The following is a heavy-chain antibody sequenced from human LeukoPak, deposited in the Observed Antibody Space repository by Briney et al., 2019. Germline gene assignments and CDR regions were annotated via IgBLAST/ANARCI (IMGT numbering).Heavy chain of an antibody. Sequence: ASVKVSCKASGYTFTSYGISWVRQAPGQGLEWMGWISAYNGNTNYAQKLQGRVTMTTDTSTSTAYMELRSLRSDDTAVYYCARAIRYFDWLIVTDWYFDLWGRGTLVTVSS. J-gene: IGHJ2*01. CDR2: ISAYNGNT. CDR3: ARAIRYFDWLIVTDWYFDL. CDR1: GYTFTSYG. D-gene: IGHD3-9*01. V-gene: IGHV1-18*01.